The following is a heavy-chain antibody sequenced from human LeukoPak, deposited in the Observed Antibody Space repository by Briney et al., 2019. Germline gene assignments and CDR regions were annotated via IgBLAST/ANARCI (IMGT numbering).Heavy chain of an antibody. J-gene: IGHJ4*02. CDR3: ARDGSGFDY. D-gene: IGHD6-19*01. Sequence: ASVKVSCKVSGYTLIELSFHWVRQAPGKGLEWMGGIDPEDGAAIYAQKFQGRVTMTRDTSTSTVYMELSSLRSEDTAVYYCARDGSGFDYWGQGTLVTVSS. V-gene: IGHV1-24*01. CDR1: GYTLIELS. CDR2: IDPEDGAA.